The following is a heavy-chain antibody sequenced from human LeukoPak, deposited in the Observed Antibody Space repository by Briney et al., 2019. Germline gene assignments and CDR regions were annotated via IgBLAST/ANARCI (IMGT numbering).Heavy chain of an antibody. CDR2: ISYDGSNK. CDR3: VARGVIITLGDY. Sequence: GGSLRLSCAASGFTFSSYGMRWVRQAPGKGLEWVAVISYDGSNKYYADSVKGRFTISRDNSKNTLYLQMNSLRAEDTAVYYCVARGVIITLGDYWGQGTLVTVSS. J-gene: IGHJ4*02. V-gene: IGHV3-30*03. D-gene: IGHD3-10*01. CDR1: GFTFSSYG.